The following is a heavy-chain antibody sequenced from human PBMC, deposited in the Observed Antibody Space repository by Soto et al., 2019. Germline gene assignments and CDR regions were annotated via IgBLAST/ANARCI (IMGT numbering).Heavy chain of an antibody. D-gene: IGHD6-13*01. J-gene: IGHJ6*02. CDR3: ASSWQQNGMDV. CDR1: GFTFSRNA. V-gene: IGHV3-74*01. Sequence: PGGSLRLSCAASGFTFSRNAMHWVRQAPGKGLVWVSRINSDGSSTSYADSVKGRFTISRDNAKNTLYLQMNSLRAEDTAVYYCASSWQQNGMDVWGQGTTVTVSS. CDR2: INSDGSST.